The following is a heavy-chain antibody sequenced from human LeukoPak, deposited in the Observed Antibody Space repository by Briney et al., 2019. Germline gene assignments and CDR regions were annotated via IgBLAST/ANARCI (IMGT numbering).Heavy chain of an antibody. Sequence: SETLSLTCTVSGGSISTHFWSWVRQTAGQGLEWIGRVYPDGGPNYNPSLESRVTMSRDTSKNQFSLSLSSVTAADTAVYYCTRGLHTSLPFHWGQGIRVNVSA. J-gene: IGHJ4*02. CDR1: GGSISTHF. CDR2: VYPDGGP. CDR3: TRGLHTSLPFH. D-gene: IGHD2/OR15-2a*01. V-gene: IGHV4-4*07.